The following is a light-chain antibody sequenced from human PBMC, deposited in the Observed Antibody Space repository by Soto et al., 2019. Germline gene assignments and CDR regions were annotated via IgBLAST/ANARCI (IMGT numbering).Light chain of an antibody. J-gene: IGKJ1*01. CDR2: AAS. V-gene: IGKV3-15*01. Sequence: IILTQSPSTLSVSPGDRATLSCRASQSISTNLAWYQQRPGQSPRLLIYAASTRATGVPARFSGSGSGTDFTLRISGLQSEDFAVYYCQQYGSSPPTFGQGTKVEIK. CDR3: QQYGSSPPT. CDR1: QSISTN.